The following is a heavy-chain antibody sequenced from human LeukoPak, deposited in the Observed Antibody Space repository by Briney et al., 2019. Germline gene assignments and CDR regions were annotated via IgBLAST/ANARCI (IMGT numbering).Heavy chain of an antibody. CDR2: ISAYNGNT. CDR3: ARDGLGYCSGGSCYSVEGYYYMDV. J-gene: IGHJ6*03. V-gene: IGHV1-18*01. CDR1: GYTFTSYG. Sequence: ASVTVSCKASGYTFTSYGISWVRQAPGQGLEWMGWISAYNGNTNYAQKLQGRVTMTTDTSTSTAYMELRSLRSDDTAVYYCARDGLGYCSGGSCYSVEGYYYMDVWGKGTTVTVSS. D-gene: IGHD2-15*01.